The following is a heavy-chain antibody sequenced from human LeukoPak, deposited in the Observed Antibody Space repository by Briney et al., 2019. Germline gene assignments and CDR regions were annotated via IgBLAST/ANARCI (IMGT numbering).Heavy chain of an antibody. Sequence: SETLSLTCAVYGGSFSGYYWSWIRQPPGKGLEWIGEINHSGSTNYNPSLKSRVTISVDTSKNQFSLNLSSVTAADTAVYYWARGFGLAGYWGQGTLVTVSS. CDR3: ARGFGLAGY. J-gene: IGHJ4*02. D-gene: IGHD2-15*01. CDR2: INHSGST. V-gene: IGHV4-34*01. CDR1: GGSFSGYY.